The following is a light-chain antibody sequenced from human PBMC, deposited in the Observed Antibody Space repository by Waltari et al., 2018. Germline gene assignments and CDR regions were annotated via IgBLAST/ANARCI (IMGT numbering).Light chain of an antibody. CDR2: AAS. CDR3: QQCYSTPYT. Sequence: IQMTKTPSSLSASVGDRVTITCRASQSISSYLNWYQQKPGQAPKPLIYAASSWQSGVPARFSGSGSGTDFTLTISSLQSEDFATYYCQQCYSTPYTFGQGTKLEIK. J-gene: IGKJ2*01. V-gene: IGKV1-39*01. CDR1: QSISSY.